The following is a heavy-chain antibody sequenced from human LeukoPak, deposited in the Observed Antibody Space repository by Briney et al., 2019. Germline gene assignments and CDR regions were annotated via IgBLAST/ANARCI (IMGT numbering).Heavy chain of an antibody. J-gene: IGHJ4*02. CDR3: TRVGYIDEGIDY. CDR1: GFPFSSYW. D-gene: IGHD5-24*01. Sequence: GGSLRLSCVASGFPFSSYWMTWVRQAPGKGLEWVANIKQVGSKKSYVDSVKGRFTISRDNAKNSLYLQMNSLRAEDTAIYYCTRVGYIDEGIDYWGQGTLVTVSS. V-gene: IGHV3-7*04. CDR2: IKQVGSKK.